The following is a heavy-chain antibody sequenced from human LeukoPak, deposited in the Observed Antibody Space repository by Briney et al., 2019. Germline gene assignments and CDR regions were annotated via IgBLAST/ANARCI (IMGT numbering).Heavy chain of an antibody. V-gene: IGHV3-9*01. CDR2: ISWNSGSI. CDR3: AREFPRYSYGHDAFDI. J-gene: IGHJ3*02. CDR1: GFTFDDYA. D-gene: IGHD5-18*01. Sequence: PGRSLRLSCAASGFTFDDYAMHWVRQAPGKGLEWVSGISWNSGSIGYADSVKGRSTISRDNAKNSLYLQMNSLRAEDTAVYYCAREFPRYSYGHDAFDIWGQGTMVTVS.